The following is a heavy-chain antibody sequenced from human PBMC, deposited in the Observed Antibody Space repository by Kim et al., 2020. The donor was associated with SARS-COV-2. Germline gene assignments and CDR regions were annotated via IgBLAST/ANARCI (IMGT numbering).Heavy chain of an antibody. D-gene: IGHD3-10*01. CDR3: ARNYGGESGY. CDR2: SEK. J-gene: IGHJ4*02. Sequence: SEKNYVDSVQGRFTISRDNAKNSVDLQMNSLRGDDTAIYYCARNYGGESGYWGQGTLVTVSS. V-gene: IGHV3-7*01.